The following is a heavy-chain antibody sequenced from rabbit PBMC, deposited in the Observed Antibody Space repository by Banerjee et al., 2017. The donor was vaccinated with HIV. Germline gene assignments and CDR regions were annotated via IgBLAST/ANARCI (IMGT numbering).Heavy chain of an antibody. Sequence: EQLEESGGDLVQPEGSLTLTCTASGLDFSSSSWICWVRQAPGKGLEWIGCIDTGSGSAYYASWVISRFTITSNTNQNTVTLQMTSLTGADTATYFCARDDVRSSPAFNLWGPGTLVTVS. D-gene: IGHD1-1*01. J-gene: IGHJ4*01. CDR3: ARDDVRSSPAFNL. CDR2: IDTGSGSA. CDR1: GLDFSSSSW. V-gene: IGHV1S45*01.